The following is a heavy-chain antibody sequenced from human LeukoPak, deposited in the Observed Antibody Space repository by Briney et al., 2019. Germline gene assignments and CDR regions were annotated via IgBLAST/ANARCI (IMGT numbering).Heavy chain of an antibody. CDR2: ISYDGSNK. D-gene: IGHD6-6*01. V-gene: IGHV3-30-3*01. Sequence: GRSLRLSCAASGFTFSSYAMHWVRQAPGKGLEWVAVISYDGSNKYYTDSVKGRFTISRDNSKNTLYLQMNSLRAEDTAVYYCARAGPYSSSSDAFDYWGQGTLVTVSS. CDR1: GFTFSSYA. CDR3: ARAGPYSSSSDAFDY. J-gene: IGHJ4*02.